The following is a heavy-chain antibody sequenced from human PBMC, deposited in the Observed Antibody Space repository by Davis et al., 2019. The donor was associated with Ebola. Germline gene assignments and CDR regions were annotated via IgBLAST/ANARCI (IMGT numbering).Heavy chain of an antibody. Sequence: GESLKISCAASGFTFSSYWMSWVRQAPGKGLEWVANIKQDGSEKYYVDSVKGRFTISRDNAKNSLYLQMNSLRAEDTAVYYCARGDSSSWYYYGMDVWGQGTTVTVSS. CDR2: IKQDGSEK. D-gene: IGHD6-13*01. CDR1: GFTFSSYW. V-gene: IGHV3-7*03. CDR3: ARGDSSSWYYYGMDV. J-gene: IGHJ6*02.